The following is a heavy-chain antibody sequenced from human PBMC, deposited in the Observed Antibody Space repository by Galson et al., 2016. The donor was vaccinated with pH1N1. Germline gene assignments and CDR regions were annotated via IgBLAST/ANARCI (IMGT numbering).Heavy chain of an antibody. CDR2: VNPNSGNA. Sequence: SVKVSCKASGYPFTRYDINWVRRAPGQGLEWMGWVNPNSGNAGYARKFRDRVTLTRDTSINTVYMEMSSLRHDDTAVYYCARADHFAANGGFDPWGQGTLVTVSS. J-gene: IGHJ5*02. CDR3: ARADHFAANGGFDP. D-gene: IGHD3-10*01. V-gene: IGHV1-8*03. CDR1: GYPFTRYD.